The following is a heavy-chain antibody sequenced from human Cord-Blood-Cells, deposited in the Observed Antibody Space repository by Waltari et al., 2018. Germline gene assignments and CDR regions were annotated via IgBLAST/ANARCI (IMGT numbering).Heavy chain of an antibody. J-gene: IGHJ4*02. Sequence: QVQLQESGPGLVKPSGTLSLTCAVSGGSISSSNWWSWVRQPPGKGLEWIGEIYHSGSTDYNPALNGRVTISVDKSKNQFSLKLSSVTAADTAVYYCARYCSSTSCYYFDYWGQGTLVTVSS. V-gene: IGHV4-4*02. CDR1: GGSISSSNW. D-gene: IGHD2-2*01. CDR3: ARYCSSTSCYYFDY. CDR2: IYHSGST.